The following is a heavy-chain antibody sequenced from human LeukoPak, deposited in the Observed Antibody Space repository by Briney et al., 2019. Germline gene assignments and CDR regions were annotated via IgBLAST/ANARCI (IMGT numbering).Heavy chain of an antibody. CDR3: ARSYYYDSSGFLTSFGY. J-gene: IGHJ4*02. Sequence: GESLKISCQGSGYSFTNYWIGWLRQMPGRGLVWMGIIYPGDSDIRYCPSFQGQVTISADKSISTAYLQWSSLKASDTAMYYCARSYYYDSSGFLTSFGYLGQGTLVTVSS. CDR2: IYPGDSDI. V-gene: IGHV5-51*01. CDR1: GYSFTNYW. D-gene: IGHD3-22*01.